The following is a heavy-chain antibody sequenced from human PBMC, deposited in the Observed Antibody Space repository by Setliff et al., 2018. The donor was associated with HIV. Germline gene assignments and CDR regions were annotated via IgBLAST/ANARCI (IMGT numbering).Heavy chain of an antibody. CDR2: INNDTTTT. Sequence: PGGSLRLSCAASGFTFSRYWMHWVRQAPGQGLVWVSGINNDTTTTTYADSVKGRFSISRDNAKNTLYLQMNGLRGDDTAAYYCAMFSSSSGWGQGTQVTVSS. CDR1: GFTFSRYW. D-gene: IGHD6-6*01. J-gene: IGHJ4*02. V-gene: IGHV3-74*01. CDR3: AMFSSSSG.